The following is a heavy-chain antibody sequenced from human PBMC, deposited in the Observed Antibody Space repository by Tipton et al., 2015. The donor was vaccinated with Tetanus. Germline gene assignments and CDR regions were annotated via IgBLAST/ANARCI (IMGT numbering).Heavy chain of an antibody. CDR2: IWYDGSNK. CDR3: ARTFPRELEPNWFDP. CDR1: GFTFSSYG. V-gene: IGHV3-33*01. Sequence: QVQLVQSGGGVVQPGRSLRLSCAASGFTFSSYGMHWVRQAPGKGLEWVAVIWYDGSNKYYADSVKGRFTISRDNSKNTLYLQMNSLRAEDTAVYYCARTFPRELEPNWFDPWGQGTLVTVSS. J-gene: IGHJ5*02. D-gene: IGHD1-26*01.